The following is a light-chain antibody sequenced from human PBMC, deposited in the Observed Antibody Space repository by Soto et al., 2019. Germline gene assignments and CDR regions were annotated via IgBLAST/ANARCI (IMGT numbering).Light chain of an antibody. CDR3: QESHSIPRT. J-gene: IGKJ4*01. V-gene: IGKV1-33*01. CDR1: HDITSY. Sequence: DIQMTQSPSSLSASVGDRLTITCQASHDITSYLNWYQHKPGKAPKLLIYDASILEAGVPPRFSGSGSGTDFTLTISSLQPEDFAMYFCQESHSIPRTFGGGTKVDMK. CDR2: DAS.